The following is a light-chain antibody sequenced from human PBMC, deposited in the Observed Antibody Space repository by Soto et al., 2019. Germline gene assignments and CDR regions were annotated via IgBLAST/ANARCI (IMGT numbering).Light chain of an antibody. V-gene: IGLV2-14*03. J-gene: IGLJ1*01. CDR3: SSYTSTSTHYV. CDR2: DVG. Sequence: QSALTQPASVSGSPGQSITISCTGTSSDVGGYNYVSWYQHHPGKAPKLMIYDVGNRPSGVSDRFSASKSGNTASLTISGLQTEDEADYYCSSYTSTSTHYVFGTGTKVTVL. CDR1: SSDVGGYNY.